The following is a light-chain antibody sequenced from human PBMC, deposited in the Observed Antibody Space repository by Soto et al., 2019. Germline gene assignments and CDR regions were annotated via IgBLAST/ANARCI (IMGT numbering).Light chain of an antibody. Sequence: DIQMTQSPSSLSASVGDRVTITCQASQDISNYLNWYQQKPGKAPKLLIYDASKLETGVPSRFSGSGSGTDFTFPISSLQPEYIATYYCQQYDNLPLTVGGGTKVEIK. CDR3: QQYDNLPLT. J-gene: IGKJ4*01. CDR1: QDISNY. CDR2: DAS. V-gene: IGKV1-33*01.